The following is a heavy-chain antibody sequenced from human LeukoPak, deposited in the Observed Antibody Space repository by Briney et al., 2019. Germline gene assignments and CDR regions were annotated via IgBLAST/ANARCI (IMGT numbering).Heavy chain of an antibody. CDR3: AKDRSKGSYGDEFDR. CDR1: GFTVSSNY. J-gene: IGHJ5*02. CDR2: IYSGGTT. V-gene: IGHV3-53*05. Sequence: GGSLRLSCAASGFTVSSNYMNWVRQAPGKGLEWVSIIYSGGTTYYADSVKGRFTISRDNSKNTLFLQMNSLRPEDTAVYYCAKDRSKGSYGDEFDRWGQGTLVTVSS. D-gene: IGHD1-26*01.